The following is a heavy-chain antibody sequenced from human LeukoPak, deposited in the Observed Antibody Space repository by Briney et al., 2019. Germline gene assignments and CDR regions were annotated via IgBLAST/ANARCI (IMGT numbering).Heavy chain of an antibody. Sequence: SETLSLTCTVSGGSISSYYWSWIRQPAGKGLEWIGRIYTSGSTNYNPSLKSRVTISVDKSKNQFSLRLSSVTAADTAVYYCAREGYSYGYGFDYWGQGTLVTVSS. CDR2: IYTSGST. V-gene: IGHV4-4*07. D-gene: IGHD5-18*01. CDR1: GGSISSYY. CDR3: AREGYSYGYGFDY. J-gene: IGHJ4*02.